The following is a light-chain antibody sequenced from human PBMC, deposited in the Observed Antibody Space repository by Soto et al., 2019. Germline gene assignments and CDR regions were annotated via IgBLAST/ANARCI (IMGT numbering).Light chain of an antibody. J-gene: IGKJ3*01. CDR2: GAS. CDR3: QQATSFAS. V-gene: IGKV1-12*02. CDR1: QAISNW. Sequence: DIQMTQSPSSVSASVGDRVTITCRASQAISNWLAWYQQKPGKAPKLLIYGASSLQSGVPSRFSGSGSGTDFTLTISDLQPEYFATYYCQQATSFASFGPGTKVDIE.